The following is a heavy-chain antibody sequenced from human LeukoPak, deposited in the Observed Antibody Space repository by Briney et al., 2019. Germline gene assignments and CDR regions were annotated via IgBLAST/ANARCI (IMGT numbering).Heavy chain of an antibody. D-gene: IGHD2-2*03. V-gene: IGHV3-23*01. CDR1: GFTFSSYA. CDR2: VSDSGRST. CDR3: ARVGGYCSSVSNCYGDY. J-gene: IGHJ4*02. Sequence: PGGSLVLSCAASGFTFSSYAMSWVRQAPGKGLEWVSAVSDSGRSTYYADSVKGRFTISRDNSKNTLYLQMNSLRAEDTAVYYCARVGGYCSSVSNCYGDYWGQGTLVTVSS.